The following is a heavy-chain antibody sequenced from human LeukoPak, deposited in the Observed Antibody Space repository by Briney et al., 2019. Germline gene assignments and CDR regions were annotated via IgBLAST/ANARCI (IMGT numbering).Heavy chain of an antibody. V-gene: IGHV4-39*01. Sequence: PSETLSLTCTVSGGSISSSSFYWGWIRQPPGKGLEWIGSIYYSGSTYYNPSLKSRVTISVDTSKNQFSLKLSSVTAADTAVYYCARHCRRSSTNCCRWFDPWGQGTLVTVSS. CDR1: GGSISSSSFY. J-gene: IGHJ5*02. D-gene: IGHD2-2*01. CDR3: ARHCRRSSTNCCRWFDP. CDR2: IYYSGST.